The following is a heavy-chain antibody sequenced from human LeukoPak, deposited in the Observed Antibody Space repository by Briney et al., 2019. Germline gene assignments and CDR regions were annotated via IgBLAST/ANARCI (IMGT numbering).Heavy chain of an antibody. CDR1: RFTFSSYA. D-gene: IGHD6-13*01. Sequence: GGSLRRSCAASRFTFSSYAMSWVRQAPGEAREWVSAISGNGVITYYAVSVKGRFTISRDNSKNTLYPQMDSMRAEDTAVYYCAKEGYGSTWNADFDYWGQGTLVIVSS. V-gene: IGHV3-23*01. CDR3: AKEGYGSTWNADFDY. J-gene: IGHJ4*02. CDR2: ISGNGVIT.